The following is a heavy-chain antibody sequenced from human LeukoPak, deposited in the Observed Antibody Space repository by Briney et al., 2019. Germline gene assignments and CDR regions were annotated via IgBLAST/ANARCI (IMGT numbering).Heavy chain of an antibody. CDR2: INPNSGGT. Sequence: ASVKVSCKASGYTFTSYYMHWVRQAPGQGLEWMGWINPNSGGTNYAQKFQGRVTMTRDTSISTAYMELSRLRSDDTAVYYCARGQSGSYPAPDYWGQGTLVTVSS. J-gene: IGHJ4*02. D-gene: IGHD1-26*01. CDR3: ARGQSGSYPAPDY. CDR1: GYTFTSYY. V-gene: IGHV1-2*02.